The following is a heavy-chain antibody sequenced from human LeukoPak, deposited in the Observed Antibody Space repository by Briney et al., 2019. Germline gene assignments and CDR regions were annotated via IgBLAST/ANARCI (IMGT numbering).Heavy chain of an antibody. D-gene: IGHD5-24*01. Sequence: GGSLRLSCAASRFTFSDYYMSWIRQAPGEGLEWVSYISSSGNTIYYADSVKGRFTISRDNAQNSLYLQMNSLRAEDTAVYYCAKNGEMATIWGQGTLVTVSS. CDR2: ISSSGNTI. J-gene: IGHJ4*02. V-gene: IGHV3-11*04. CDR1: RFTFSDYY. CDR3: AKNGEMATI.